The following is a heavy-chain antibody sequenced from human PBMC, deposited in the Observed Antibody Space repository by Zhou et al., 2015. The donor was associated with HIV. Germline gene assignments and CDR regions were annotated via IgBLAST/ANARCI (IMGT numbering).Heavy chain of an antibody. J-gene: IGHJ4*02. CDR1: GFAFGNYA. V-gene: IGHV3-23*01. Sequence: EVQLMESGGGLVRPGGSLRLSCAASGFAFGNYAINWVRQAPGKGLEWVSTISGGGRSTNYADSVKGRFTISRDNSKNTLYLQMNSLRAEDTAVYYCARDISWYTDYWGQGTLVTVSS. CDR3: ARDISWYTDY. D-gene: IGHD6-13*01. CDR2: ISGGGRST.